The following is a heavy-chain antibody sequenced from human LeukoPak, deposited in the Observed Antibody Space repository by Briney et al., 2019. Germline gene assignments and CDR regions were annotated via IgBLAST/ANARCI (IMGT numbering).Heavy chain of an antibody. CDR3: ARERVAVPGGDC. CDR1: GFTISDYW. D-gene: IGHD6-19*01. CDR2: IKQDGSEK. Sequence: PGGSLRLSCAASGFTISDYWMSWVRQAPGKGLEWVANIKQDGSEKYFVDSVKGRFTISRDNAKNSFYLQMSSLRAEDTALYYCARERVAVPGGDCWGQGTLVTVSS. V-gene: IGHV3-7*04. J-gene: IGHJ4*02.